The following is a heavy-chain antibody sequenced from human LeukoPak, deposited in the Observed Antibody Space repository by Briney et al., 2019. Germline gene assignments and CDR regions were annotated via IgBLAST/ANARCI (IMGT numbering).Heavy chain of an antibody. CDR1: GFTFSNYG. V-gene: IGHV3-30*03. CDR3: ARVSRAAAGVNAFDI. CDR2: ISSDGSHK. D-gene: IGHD6-13*01. Sequence: GGSLRLSCAASGFTFSNYGMHWVRQAPGKGLEWVAVISSDGSHKYYADSVKGRFTISRDNSKNTLYLQMNSLRAEDTAVYYRARVSRAAAGVNAFDIWGQGTMVTVSS. J-gene: IGHJ3*02.